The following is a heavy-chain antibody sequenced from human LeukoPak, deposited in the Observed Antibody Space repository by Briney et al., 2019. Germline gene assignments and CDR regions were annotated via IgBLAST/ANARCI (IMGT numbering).Heavy chain of an antibody. Sequence: GRSLRLSCAASGFTFSSYSMNWVRQAPGKGLEWVSSISSSSYIYYADSVKGRFTISRDNAKNSLYLQMNSLRAEDTAVYYCARGPTGTSDFDYWGQGTLVTVSS. J-gene: IGHJ4*02. CDR3: ARGPTGTSDFDY. V-gene: IGHV3-21*01. D-gene: IGHD1-7*01. CDR1: GFTFSSYS. CDR2: ISSSSYI.